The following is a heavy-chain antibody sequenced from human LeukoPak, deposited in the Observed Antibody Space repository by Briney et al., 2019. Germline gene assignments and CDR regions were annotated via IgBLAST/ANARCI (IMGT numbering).Heavy chain of an antibody. CDR2: ISGSGGST. V-gene: IGHV3-23*01. D-gene: IGHD3-10*01. CDR1: GFTFSSYA. CDR3: AKDRGLLWFRKYYFDY. J-gene: IGHJ4*02. Sequence: PGGSLRLSCAASGFTFSSYAMSWVRQAPGKGLEWVSAISGSGGSTYYADSVKGRFTISRDNSKNTLYLQMNSLRAEDTAVYYCAKDRGLLWFRKYYFDYRGQGTLVTVSS.